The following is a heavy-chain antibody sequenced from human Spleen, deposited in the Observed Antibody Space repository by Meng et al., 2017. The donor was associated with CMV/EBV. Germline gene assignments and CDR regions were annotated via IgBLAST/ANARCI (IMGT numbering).Heavy chain of an antibody. CDR1: GFTFSRYG. CDR2: IWYDGSNK. J-gene: IGHJ4*02. CDR3: AREAPLYDNVLDY. Sequence: CAASGFTFSRYGMHWVRQAPGKGLEWVAVIWYDGSNKYYTDSVKGRFTISRDNSKNTFYLQMNSLRAEDTGVYYCAREAPLYDNVLDYWGQGTLVTVSS. D-gene: IGHD3-22*01. V-gene: IGHV3-33*01.